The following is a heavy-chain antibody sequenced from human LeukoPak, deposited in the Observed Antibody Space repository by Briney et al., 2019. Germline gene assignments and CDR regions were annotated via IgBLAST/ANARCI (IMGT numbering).Heavy chain of an antibody. V-gene: IGHV3-7*01. CDR1: GFTFSSHW. CDR2: IKEDGSEK. CDR3: ARGTLVRGVSAFDI. Sequence: GGSLRLSCAASGFTFSSHWMTWVRQAPGKGLEWVANIKEDGSEKYYVDSVKGRFTISRDNAKNSVHLQMNSLRVEETAVYYCARGTLVRGVSAFDIWGQGTMVTVSS. J-gene: IGHJ3*02. D-gene: IGHD3-10*01.